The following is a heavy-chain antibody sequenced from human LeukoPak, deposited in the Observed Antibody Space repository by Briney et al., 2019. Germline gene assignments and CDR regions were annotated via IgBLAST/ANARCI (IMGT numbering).Heavy chain of an antibody. J-gene: IGHJ4*02. CDR2: IFYSGST. D-gene: IGHD4-17*01. V-gene: IGHV4-39*01. CDR3: ARQMNTVTADY. Sequence: GSLRLSCAASGFTFSSYAMSWVRQPPGKGLEWIGSIFYSGSTYYNPSLNSRVTISIDTSKNQFSLRLGSVTAADTAVYYCARQMNTVTADYWGQGTLVTVSS. CDR1: GFTFSSYA.